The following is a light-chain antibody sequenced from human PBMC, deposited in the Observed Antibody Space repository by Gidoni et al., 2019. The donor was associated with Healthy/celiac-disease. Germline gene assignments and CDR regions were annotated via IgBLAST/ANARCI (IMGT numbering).Light chain of an antibody. V-gene: IGKV1-39*01. CDR1: QSNSSY. CDR3: QQSDSTPQT. Sequence: DIQLTQSPSSLSASVGDRVTITCRASQSNSSYLNWYQQKPGKAPKLLIYAASSLQSGVPSRFSGSGSGTDFTLTISSLQPEDFATYYCQQSDSTPQTFGQGTKVEIK. CDR2: AAS. J-gene: IGKJ1*01.